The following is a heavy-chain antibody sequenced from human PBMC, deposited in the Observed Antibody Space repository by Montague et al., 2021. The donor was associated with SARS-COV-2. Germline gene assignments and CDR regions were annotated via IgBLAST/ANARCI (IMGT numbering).Heavy chain of an antibody. J-gene: IGHJ3*02. CDR3: TGELFDAFDI. D-gene: IGHD3-10*01. Sequence: SRSLSLSASGFPFSSYAMHWVRQALGKGLEWVAVISYDGSNKYYADSVKGRFTISRDNSKNTLYLQMNSLRAEDTAVYYCTGELFDAFDIWGQGTMVTVSS. V-gene: IGHV3-30-3*01. CDR2: ISYDGSNK. CDR1: GFPFSSYA.